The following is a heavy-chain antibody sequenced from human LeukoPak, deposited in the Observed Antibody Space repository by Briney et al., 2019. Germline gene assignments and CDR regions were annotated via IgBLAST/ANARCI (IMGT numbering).Heavy chain of an antibody. D-gene: IGHD3-22*01. CDR1: GGSISSYY. CDR3: ARDVDYYDSSGYYTLDY. J-gene: IGHJ4*02. Sequence: PSETLSLTCTVSGGSISSYYWSWIRQPAGKGLEWIGRIYTSGSTNYNPSLKSRVIMSVDTSKNQFSLKLSSVTAADTAVYYCARDVDYYDSSGYYTLDYWGQGTLVTVSS. CDR2: IYTSGST. V-gene: IGHV4-4*07.